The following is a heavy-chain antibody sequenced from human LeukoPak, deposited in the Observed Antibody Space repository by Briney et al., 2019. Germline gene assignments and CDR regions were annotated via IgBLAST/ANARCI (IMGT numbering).Heavy chain of an antibody. J-gene: IGHJ3*02. CDR2: ISGSGGST. V-gene: IGHV3-23*01. D-gene: IGHD2-15*01. Sequence: QPGGSLRLSCAASGFTFSSYAMSWVRQAPGKGLEWVSAISGSGGSTHSADSVKGRFTISRDNSKNTLYLQMNSLRAEDTAVYYCAKDLGCSGGSCHDAFDIWGKGTTVPPSS. CDR3: AKDLGCSGGSCHDAFDI. CDR1: GFTFSSYA.